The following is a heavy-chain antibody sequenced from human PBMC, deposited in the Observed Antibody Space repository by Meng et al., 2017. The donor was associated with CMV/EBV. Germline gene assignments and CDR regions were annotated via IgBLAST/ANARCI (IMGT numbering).Heavy chain of an antibody. CDR2: IIPIFGTA. CDR3: ARDRGDCSSTSCLDAFDI. J-gene: IGHJ3*02. CDR1: GGTFSSYA. Sequence: SVKVSCKASGGTFSSYATSWVRQAPGQGLEWMGGIIPIFGTANYAQKFQGRVTITTDESTSTAYMELSSLRSEDTAVYYCARDRGDCSSTSCLDAFDIWGQGTMVTVSS. D-gene: IGHD2-2*01. V-gene: IGHV1-69*05.